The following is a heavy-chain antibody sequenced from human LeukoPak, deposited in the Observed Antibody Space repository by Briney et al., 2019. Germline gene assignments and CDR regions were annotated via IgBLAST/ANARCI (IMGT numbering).Heavy chain of an antibody. CDR1: GFTFSKYW. J-gene: IGHJ4*02. CDR2: INTDGTVT. Sequence: GGSLRLSCAASGFTFSKYWMLWVRQAPGKGLESVSRINTDGTVTTYADSVKGRLTVSRDNPDNTMFLQMKSVRHEDTAVYYCATKQWLAPPPDSWGQGTPVTVSS. CDR3: ATKQWLAPPPDS. V-gene: IGHV3-74*01. D-gene: IGHD6-19*01.